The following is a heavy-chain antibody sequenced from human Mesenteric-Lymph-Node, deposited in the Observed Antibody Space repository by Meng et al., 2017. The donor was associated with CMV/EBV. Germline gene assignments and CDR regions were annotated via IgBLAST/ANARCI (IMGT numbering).Heavy chain of an antibody. Sequence: ASVKVSCKASGYTFTGYYMHWVRQAPGQGLEWMGWINPNSGGTNYAQKFQGRVTMTRDTSISTAYMELSRLRSDDTAVYYCARGALAAIRGSFDFWGQGALVTVSS. CDR2: INPNSGGT. CDR3: ARGALAAIRGSFDF. J-gene: IGHJ4*02. D-gene: IGHD2-2*02. V-gene: IGHV1-2*02. CDR1: GYTFTGYY.